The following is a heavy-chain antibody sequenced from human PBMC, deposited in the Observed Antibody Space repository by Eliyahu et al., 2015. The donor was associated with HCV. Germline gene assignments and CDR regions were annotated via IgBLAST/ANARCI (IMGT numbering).Heavy chain of an antibody. D-gene: IGHD3-10*01. CDR1: GFXFSSYA. V-gene: IGHV3-30-3*01. CDR2: ISYDGSNK. CDR3: ARDRSTGSGFDY. J-gene: IGHJ4*02. Sequence: QVQLVESGGGVVQPGRSLRLSCAASGFXFSSYAMHWVRQAPGKGLEWVAVISYDGSNKYYADSVKGRFTISRDNSKNTLYLQMNSLRAEDTAVYYCARDRSTGSGFDYWGQGTLVTVSS.